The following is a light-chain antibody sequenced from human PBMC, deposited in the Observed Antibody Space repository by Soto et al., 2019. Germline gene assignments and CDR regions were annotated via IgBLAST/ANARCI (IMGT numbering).Light chain of an antibody. CDR2: TGS. CDR3: QQANSFPLT. J-gene: IGKJ4*01. CDR1: QGISNW. V-gene: IGKV1-12*01. Sequence: DIQMTQSPSSVSASVGDRVSITCRASQGISNWLAWYQQKPGRAPKLLIYTGSSLQSGVPSRFSGTGSWTDFTLTISSLQPEDVATYYCQQANSFPLTFGGGNKVEIK.